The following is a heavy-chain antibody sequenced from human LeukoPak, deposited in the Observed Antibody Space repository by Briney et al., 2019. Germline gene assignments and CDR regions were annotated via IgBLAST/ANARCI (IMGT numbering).Heavy chain of an antibody. Sequence: PGGSLRLSCAASGSTFSDYYMSWIRQAPGKGLEWVSYISSSGSTIYYADSVKGRFTISRDCAKNSLFLQMNSLRAEDSAVYFCARLRRIWNDVEFVDSWGQGTLVTVSS. J-gene: IGHJ4*02. CDR2: ISSSGSTI. D-gene: IGHD1-1*01. V-gene: IGHV3-11*01. CDR3: ARLRRIWNDVEFVDS. CDR1: GSTFSDYY.